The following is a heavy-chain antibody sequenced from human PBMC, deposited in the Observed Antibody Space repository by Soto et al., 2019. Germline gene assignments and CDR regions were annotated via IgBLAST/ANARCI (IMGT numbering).Heavy chain of an antibody. CDR2: IVASGTVA. Sequence: EVKLLESGGGLVQPGGSLRLSCAPSTFTISTYAMTWVRQAPGKGLQWVASIVASGTVATYAESVKGRFTISRDNSKNTLYLQMNSLRAEDTAVYYCAKDPNGDYFGAFDMWGQGTMVTVSS. D-gene: IGHD4-17*01. J-gene: IGHJ3*02. V-gene: IGHV3-23*01. CDR3: AKDPNGDYFGAFDM. CDR1: TFTISTYA.